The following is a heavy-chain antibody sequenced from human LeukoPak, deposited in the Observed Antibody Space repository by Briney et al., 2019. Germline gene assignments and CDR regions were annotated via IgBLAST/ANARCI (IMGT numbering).Heavy chain of an antibody. V-gene: IGHV4-4*02. CDR3: ASVGSGSYPFDY. J-gene: IGHJ4*02. Sequence: SDTLSLTCTVSGGSISSSNWWSWVRQPPGKGLEWIGEIYHSGSTNYNPSLKSRVTISVDKSKNQFSLKLSSVTAADTAVYYCASVGSGSYPFDYWGQGTLVTVSS. CDR1: GGSISSSNW. D-gene: IGHD3-10*01. CDR2: IYHSGST.